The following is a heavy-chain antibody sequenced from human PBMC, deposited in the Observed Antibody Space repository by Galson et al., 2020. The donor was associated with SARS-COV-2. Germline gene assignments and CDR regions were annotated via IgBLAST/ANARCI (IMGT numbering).Heavy chain of an antibody. D-gene: IGHD1-26*01. J-gene: IGHJ6*02. CDR2: IYYSGST. Sequence: ASETLSLTCTVSGGSVTSDSYYWSWIRQPPGKGLEWIGYIYYSGSTKYNPSLKSRVTISVDTSQNQFSLKLSSVTAADTAVYYCATDRPSGRYVDYYGMDVWGQGTTVTVSS. CDR1: GGSVTSDSYY. CDR3: ATDRPSGRYVDYYGMDV. V-gene: IGHV4-61*01.